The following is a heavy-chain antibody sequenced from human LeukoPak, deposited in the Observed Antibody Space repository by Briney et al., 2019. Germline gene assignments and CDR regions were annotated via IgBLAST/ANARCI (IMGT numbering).Heavy chain of an antibody. CDR3: ARDVPRAGTTTY. CDR1: GFTFSSYW. D-gene: IGHD1-7*01. CDR2: INTDESTT. V-gene: IGHV3-74*01. J-gene: IGHJ4*02. Sequence: GGSLRLSCAASGFTFSSYWMHWVRPVAGKGLVWVSRINTDESTTTYADSVKGRFTVSRDNAKNTLYLQMNSLRAEDTAVYYCARDVPRAGTTTYWGQGTLVTVSS.